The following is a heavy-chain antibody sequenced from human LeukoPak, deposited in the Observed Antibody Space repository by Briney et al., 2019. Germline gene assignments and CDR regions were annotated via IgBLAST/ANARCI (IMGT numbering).Heavy chain of an antibody. D-gene: IGHD2-2*01. CDR3: ARVAYPWYFDY. J-gene: IGHJ4*02. V-gene: IGHV3-48*03. CDR2: TYNSGTTI. Sequence: GGSLRLSCAASGFTFTSHDMSWIRQAPGQGLECISYTYNSGTTIFYADSVKGRFTISRDNAKNSLYLQMNSLRAEDTAVYYCARVAYPWYFDYWGQGTLVTVSS. CDR1: GFTFTSHD.